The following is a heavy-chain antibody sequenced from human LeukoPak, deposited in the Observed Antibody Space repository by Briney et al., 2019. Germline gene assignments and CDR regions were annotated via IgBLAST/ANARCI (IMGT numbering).Heavy chain of an antibody. CDR2: ISSSGSSI. CDR1: GFTFRSYE. D-gene: IGHD4-17*01. V-gene: IGHV3-48*03. J-gene: IGHJ4*02. Sequence: GGSLRLSCAASGFTFRSYEMNWVRQAPGKGLEWVSYISSSGSSIYYADSVKGRFTISRDNAKNSLYLQMNSLRAEDTAVYYCATEKAYGGAFDYWGQGTLVTVSS. CDR3: ATEKAYGGAFDY.